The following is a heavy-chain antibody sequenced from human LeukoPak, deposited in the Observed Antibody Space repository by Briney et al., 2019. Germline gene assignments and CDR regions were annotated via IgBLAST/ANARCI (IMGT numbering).Heavy chain of an antibody. CDR3: AKDVSLWFLRRTTVVTDGMDV. CDR1: GFTFSSYA. D-gene: IGHD4-23*01. Sequence: GGSLRLSCAASGFTFSSYAMHWVRQAPGKGLEWVAVISYDGSNKYYADSVKGRFTISRDNSKNTLYLQMNSLRAEDTAVYYCAKDVSLWFLRRTTVVTDGMDVWGKGPRSPSPQ. CDR2: ISYDGSNK. J-gene: IGHJ6*01. V-gene: IGHV3-30-3*01.